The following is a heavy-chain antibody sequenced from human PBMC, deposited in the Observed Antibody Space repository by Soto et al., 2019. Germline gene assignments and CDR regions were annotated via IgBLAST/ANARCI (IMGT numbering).Heavy chain of an antibody. D-gene: IGHD4-17*01. CDR1: GGTFSSYT. Sequence: QVQLVQSGAEVKKPGSSVKVSCKASGGTFSSYTISWVRQAPGQGLEWMGRIIPILGTANYAQKFQGRVTIIADKSTSTADMELSSLTSEDTAVYYCARDWDYGETRGAFDPWGQGTLVTVSS. J-gene: IGHJ5*02. V-gene: IGHV1-69*08. CDR3: ARDWDYGETRGAFDP. CDR2: IIPILGTA.